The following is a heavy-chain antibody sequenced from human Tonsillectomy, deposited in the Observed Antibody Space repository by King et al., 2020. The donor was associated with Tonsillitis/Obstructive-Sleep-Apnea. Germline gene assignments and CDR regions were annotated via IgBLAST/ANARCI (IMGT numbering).Heavy chain of an antibody. V-gene: IGHV3-43*02. D-gene: IGHD6-19*01. CDR2: ISGDGGST. J-gene: IGHJ4*02. Sequence: VQLVESGGGVVQPGGSLRLSCAASGFTFDDYAMHWVRQAPGKGLEWVSLISGDGGSTYYADSVKGRFTISRDNSKNSLYLQMNSLRTEDTALYYCAKDGHSSGWYLGYYFDYWGQGTLVTVSS. CDR1: GFTFDDYA. CDR3: AKDGHSSGWYLGYYFDY.